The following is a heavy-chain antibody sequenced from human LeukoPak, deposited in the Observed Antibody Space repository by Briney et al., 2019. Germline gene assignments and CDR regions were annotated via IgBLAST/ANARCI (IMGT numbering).Heavy chain of an antibody. CDR2: INHSGST. CDR1: GGSFSGYY. D-gene: IGHD5-18*01. V-gene: IGHV4-34*01. Sequence: SETLSLTCAVYGGSFSGYYWSWIRQPPGKGLEWIGEINHSGSTNYNPSLKSRVTISVDTSKNQFSLKLSSVTAADTAVYYCARGRRGYSYGLIVYWGQGTLVTVSS. CDR3: ARGRRGYSYGLIVY. J-gene: IGHJ4*02.